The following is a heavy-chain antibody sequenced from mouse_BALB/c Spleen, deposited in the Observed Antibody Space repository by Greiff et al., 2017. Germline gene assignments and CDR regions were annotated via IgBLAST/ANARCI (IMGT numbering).Heavy chain of an antibody. V-gene: IGHV1S126*01. D-gene: IGHD1-2*01. Sequence: VQLQQSGPQLVRPGASVKISCKASGYSFTSYWMHWVKQRPGQGLEWIGMIDPSDSETRLNQKFKDKATLTVDKSSSTAYMQLSSPTSEDSAVYYCARRAATHYYAMDYWGQGTSVTVSS. CDR2: IDPSDSET. J-gene: IGHJ4*01. CDR1: GYSFTSYW. CDR3: ARRAATHYYAMDY.